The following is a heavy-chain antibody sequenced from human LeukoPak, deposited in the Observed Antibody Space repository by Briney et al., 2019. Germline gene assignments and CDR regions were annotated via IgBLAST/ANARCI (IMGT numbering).Heavy chain of an antibody. V-gene: IGHV3-72*01. D-gene: IGHD5-24*01. CDR3: ARAPRPEMATVKGD. CDR1: GFIFSDHY. J-gene: IGHJ4*02. Sequence: GGSLRLSCAASGFIFSDHYMDWVRQAPGKGLEWVGRTRNEANIYTTKYAASVKGRFTISRDDSKNSLYLQMNSLKTEDTAVYYCARAPRPEMATVKGDWGQGTLVTVSS. CDR2: TRNEANIYTT.